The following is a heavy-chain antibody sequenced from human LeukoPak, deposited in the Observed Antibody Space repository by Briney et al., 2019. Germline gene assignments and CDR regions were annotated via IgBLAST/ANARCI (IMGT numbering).Heavy chain of an antibody. CDR3: AKDSGGDVVVPAAPFDY. J-gene: IGHJ4*02. D-gene: IGHD2-2*01. CDR1: GFTFSSYA. V-gene: IGHV3-23*01. Sequence: GGSLRLSCAASGFTFSSYAMSWVRQAPGKGLERVSAISGSGGSTYYADSVKGRFTISRDNSKNTLYLQMNSLRAEDTAVYYCAKDSGGDVVVPAAPFDYWGQGTLVTVSS. CDR2: ISGSGGST.